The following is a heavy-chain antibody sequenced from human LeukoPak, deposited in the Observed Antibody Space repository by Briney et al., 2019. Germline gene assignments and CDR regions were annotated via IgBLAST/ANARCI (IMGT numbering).Heavy chain of an antibody. J-gene: IGHJ4*02. Sequence: GASVKVSCKAPGYTFTGYYMHWVRQAPGQGLEWMGWINPNSGGTNYAQKFQGRVTMTRDTSISTAYMELSRLRSDDTAVYYCARYDHGSSANDYWGQGTLVTVSS. V-gene: IGHV1-2*02. CDR1: GYTFTGYY. D-gene: IGHD6-13*01. CDR3: ARYDHGSSANDY. CDR2: INPNSGGT.